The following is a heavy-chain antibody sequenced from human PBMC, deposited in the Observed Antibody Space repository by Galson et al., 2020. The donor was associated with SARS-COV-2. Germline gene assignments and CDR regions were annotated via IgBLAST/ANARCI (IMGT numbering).Heavy chain of an antibody. D-gene: IGHD3-3*01. CDR2: INPSGGST. CDR3: ARDGRITIFGVVIMTEYYFDY. J-gene: IGHJ4*02. V-gene: IGHV1-46*01. Sequence: GESLKISCKASGYTFTSYYMHWVRQAPGQGLEWMGIINPSGGSTSYAQKFQGRVTMTRDTSTSTVYMELSSLRSEDTAVYYCARDGRITIFGVVIMTEYYFDYWGQGTLVTVSS. CDR1: GYTFTSYY.